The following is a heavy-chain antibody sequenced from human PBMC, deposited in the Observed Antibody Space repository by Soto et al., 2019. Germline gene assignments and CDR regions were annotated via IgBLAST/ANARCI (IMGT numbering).Heavy chain of an antibody. Sequence: QVQLQESGPGLVKPSETLSLTCTVSGGSISSYYWSWIRQPPGKGLEWIGYIYYSGSTNYNPSLKSRVTISVHTSKNQFSLKLSSVTAADTAVYYCARGRSYYDFWSGYYRGYYGRDVWGEGTTVTVSS. J-gene: IGHJ6*04. CDR3: ARGRSYYDFWSGYYRGYYGRDV. CDR2: IYYSGST. D-gene: IGHD3-3*01. V-gene: IGHV4-59*01. CDR1: GGSISSYY.